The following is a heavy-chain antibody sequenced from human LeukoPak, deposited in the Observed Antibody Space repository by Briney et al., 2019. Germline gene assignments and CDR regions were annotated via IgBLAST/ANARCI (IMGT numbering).Heavy chain of an antibody. Sequence: SETLSLTCAVYGGSFSGYYWSWIRQPPGKGLEWIGVINHSGSTNYNPSLKSRVTISVDTSKNQFSLKLSSVTAADTAVYYCARARTMVRPWGAFDIWGQGTMVTVSS. CDR1: GGSFSGYY. J-gene: IGHJ3*02. V-gene: IGHV4-34*01. CDR2: INHSGST. CDR3: ARARTMVRPWGAFDI. D-gene: IGHD3-10*01.